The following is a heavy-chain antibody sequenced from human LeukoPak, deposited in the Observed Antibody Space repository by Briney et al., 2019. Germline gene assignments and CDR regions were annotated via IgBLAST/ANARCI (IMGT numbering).Heavy chain of an antibody. CDR3: AGRWLDYFDY. CDR1: GFTFSSYA. J-gene: IGHJ4*02. CDR2: ISGSGGST. V-gene: IGHV3-23*01. Sequence: GGSLRLSCAASGFTFSSYAMSWVRQAPGKGLAWVSAISGSGGSTYYADSVKGRFTISRDNSKNTLYLQMNSLRAEDTAVYYCAGRWLDYFDYWGQGTLVTVSS. D-gene: IGHD6-19*01.